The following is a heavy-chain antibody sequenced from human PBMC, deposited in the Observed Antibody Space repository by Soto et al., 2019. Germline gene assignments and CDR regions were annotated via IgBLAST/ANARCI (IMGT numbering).Heavy chain of an antibody. V-gene: IGHV1-18*01. CDR2: ISAYNGNT. CDR3: ARAKKGDCTNGVCYSNYYYGMDV. J-gene: IGHJ6*02. Sequence: GASVKVSCKASGYTFTSYGISWVRQAPGQGLEWMGWISAYNGNTNYAQKLQGRVTMTTDTSTSTAYMELRSLRSDDTAVYYCARAKKGDCTNGVCYSNYYYGMDVWVQGTTVTVSS. D-gene: IGHD2-8*01. CDR1: GYTFTSYG.